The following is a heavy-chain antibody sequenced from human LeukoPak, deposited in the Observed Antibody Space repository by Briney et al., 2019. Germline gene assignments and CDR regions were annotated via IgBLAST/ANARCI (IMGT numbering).Heavy chain of an antibody. V-gene: IGHV1-2*02. D-gene: IGHD3-10*02. CDR3: ARGCSNVFDV. CDR1: GYTFPAYY. Sequence: GASVKVSCKTSGYTFPAYYMHWVRQAPGQGLEWVGWLNPDNGGTNYAQKFRGRVTMTRDTSISTAYMELSRLRSDDAAVYYCARGCSNVFDVWGHGTVVIVSS. J-gene: IGHJ3*01. CDR2: LNPDNGGT.